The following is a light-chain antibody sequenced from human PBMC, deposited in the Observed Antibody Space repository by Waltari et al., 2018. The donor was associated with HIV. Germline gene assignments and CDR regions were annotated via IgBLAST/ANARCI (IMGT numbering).Light chain of an antibody. CDR1: NIGNKS. J-gene: IGLJ2*01. V-gene: IGLV3-21*02. Sequence: SYVLTQPPSVSVAPGQTARITCGENNIGNKSVQWYQQKAGQAPVLVVYDDGDRPSGIPERFSGSNSGNTATLTINRVEAGDEADYYCQIWNDNTDHPDAVFGGGSKLTVL. CDR2: DDG. CDR3: QIWNDNTDHPDAV.